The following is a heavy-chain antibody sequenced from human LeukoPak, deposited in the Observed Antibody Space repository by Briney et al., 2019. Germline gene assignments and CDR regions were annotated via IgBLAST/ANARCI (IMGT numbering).Heavy chain of an antibody. Sequence: GASVDVSCKASGYTFTNYYIHWVRQAPGQGLEWMGIINPGGGSTTYAQKFQGRVTMTRDTSTSTGYMDLISLRSEDTAVYYCARDSGFGYFDYWGQGTLVTVSS. CDR3: ARDSGFGYFDY. V-gene: IGHV1-46*01. D-gene: IGHD1-1*01. CDR2: INPGGGST. J-gene: IGHJ4*02. CDR1: GYTFTNYY.